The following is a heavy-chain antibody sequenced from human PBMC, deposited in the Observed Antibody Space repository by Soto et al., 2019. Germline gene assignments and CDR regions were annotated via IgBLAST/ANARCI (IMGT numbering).Heavy chain of an antibody. Sequence: EVQLLESGGGLVQPGGSLRLSCAASGFTFSSYAMSWVRQAPGKGLEWVSAISGSGGSTYYADSVKGRFTISRDNSKNTLYLQMNSLRDEDTAVYYCANLILTTRPYQLELPFDYWGQGTLVTVSS. D-gene: IGHD1-1*01. CDR3: ANLILTTRPYQLELPFDY. CDR1: GFTFSSYA. J-gene: IGHJ4*02. CDR2: ISGSGGST. V-gene: IGHV3-23*01.